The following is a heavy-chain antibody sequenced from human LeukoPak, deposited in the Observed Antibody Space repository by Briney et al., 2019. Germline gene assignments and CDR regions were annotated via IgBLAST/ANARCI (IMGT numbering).Heavy chain of an antibody. J-gene: IGHJ4*02. V-gene: IGHV3-7*05. CDR1: GFTFSSYW. CDR2: IKQDGSEK. Sequence: GGSLRLSCAASGFTFSSYWMTWVRQAPGKGLEWVAKIKQDGSEKYYVDSVKGRFTISRDNAKNSQYLQMNSLGAEDTAVYYCARRGTSSSWAHFDYWGQGTLVTVSS. D-gene: IGHD6-13*01. CDR3: ARRGTSSSWAHFDY.